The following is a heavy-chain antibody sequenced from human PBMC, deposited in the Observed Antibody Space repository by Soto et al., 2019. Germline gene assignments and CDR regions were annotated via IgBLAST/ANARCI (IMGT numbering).Heavy chain of an antibody. V-gene: IGHV3-30-3*01. CDR1: GFTFSSYA. CDR2: ISYDGSNK. D-gene: IGHD3-10*01. J-gene: IGHJ6*02. Sequence: GGSLRLSCAASGFTFSSYAMHWVRQAPGKGLEWVAVISYDGSNKYYADSVKGRFTISRDNSKNTLYLQMNSLRAEDTAVYYCARDDGSGSFYYYYGMDVWGQGTTVTVSS. CDR3: ARDDGSGSFYYYYGMDV.